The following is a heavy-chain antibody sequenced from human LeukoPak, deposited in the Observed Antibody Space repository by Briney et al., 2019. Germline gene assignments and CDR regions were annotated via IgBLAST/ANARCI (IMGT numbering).Heavy chain of an antibody. CDR2: ISDDGDNK. D-gene: IGHD5-12*01. Sequence: GGSLRLSCAASGFTFSSYTMHWVRQAPGKGLEWVAVISDDGDNKYYADSVKGRFTISRDSSKNTLYLQMNSLRAEDTAVYYCARGHSGYDSGLDSWGQGSLVTVSS. CDR1: GFTFSSYT. J-gene: IGHJ4*02. V-gene: IGHV3-30*04. CDR3: ARGHSGYDSGLDS.